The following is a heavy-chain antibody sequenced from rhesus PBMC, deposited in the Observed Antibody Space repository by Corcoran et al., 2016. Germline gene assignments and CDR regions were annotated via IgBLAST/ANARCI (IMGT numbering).Heavy chain of an antibody. V-gene: IGHV3-16*01. Sequence: EVQLVESGGALVQAGGSLRLSCAASGLTFSNYGMNWVRQAPGKGLEWVGFIKNQADGGTAAYAESVKGRFAISRDDSRNTLYLQMNSLKTEDTAFYYCTAYGSIYGSLDFWGRGVLVTVSS. D-gene: IGHD4-29*01. J-gene: IGHJ5-2*02. CDR3: TAYGSIYGSLDF. CDR2: IKNQADGGTA. CDR1: GLTFSNYG.